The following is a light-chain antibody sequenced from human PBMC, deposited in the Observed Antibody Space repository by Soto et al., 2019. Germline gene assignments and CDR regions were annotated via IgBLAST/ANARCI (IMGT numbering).Light chain of an antibody. Sequence: QSVLTQPPSVSGSPGQRVTISCTGSSTNIGAGYDVPWYQQLPGTAPKLLIYGNSNRPSGVPDRFSGSKSGTSASLAITGRQAEDEADYYCQSYDSSLSGWVFGGGTKVTVL. CDR3: QSYDSSLSGWV. J-gene: IGLJ3*02. V-gene: IGLV1-40*01. CDR2: GNS. CDR1: STNIGAGYD.